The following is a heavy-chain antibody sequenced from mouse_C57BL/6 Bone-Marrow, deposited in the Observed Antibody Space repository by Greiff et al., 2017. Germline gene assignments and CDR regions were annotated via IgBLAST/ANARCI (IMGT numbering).Heavy chain of an antibody. D-gene: IGHD3-3*01. V-gene: IGHV5-4*01. J-gene: IGHJ3*01. CDR2: FSDGGNYT. CDR3: ARLLRGGFAY. Sequence: EVQLQESGGGLVKPGGSLKLSCAASGFTFSSYAMSWVRQTPEKRLEWVATFSDGGNYTSYPDNVKGRFTISRDNAKNNLYLRMIQLKYDDIAMYYCARLLRGGFAYWGQGTLVTVSA. CDR1: GFTFSSYA.